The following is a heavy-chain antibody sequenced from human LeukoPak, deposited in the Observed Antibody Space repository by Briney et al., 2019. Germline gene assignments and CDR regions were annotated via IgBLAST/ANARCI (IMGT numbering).Heavy chain of an antibody. CDR3: AKQSRGNCYSNFDY. CDR1: GFTFSSYA. CDR2: ISGSDGST. Sequence: GGSLRLSCAASGFTFSSYAMSRVRHAPGKGLEWVSAISGSDGSTYSADSVKGRFTISRDNSKNTLYLQMNSLRAEDTAVYYCAKQSRGNCYSNFDYWGQGTLVTVSS. D-gene: IGHD2-15*01. J-gene: IGHJ4*02. V-gene: IGHV3-23*01.